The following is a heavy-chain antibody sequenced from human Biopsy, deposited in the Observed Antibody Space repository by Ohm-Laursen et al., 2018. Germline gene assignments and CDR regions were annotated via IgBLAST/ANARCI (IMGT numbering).Heavy chain of an antibody. V-gene: IGHV1-69*06. CDR1: GGTFTRYA. CDR3: ATKLTGYFHH. Sequence: SVKVSCKSSGGTFTRYAMHWVRQAPGQGLEWLGGNIPILGTGNYAQKFQDRVTVAADTSTSTATMELRSLRSDDTAVYYCATKLTGYFHHWGQGTLVIVSS. CDR2: NIPILGTG. D-gene: IGHD3-9*01. J-gene: IGHJ1*01.